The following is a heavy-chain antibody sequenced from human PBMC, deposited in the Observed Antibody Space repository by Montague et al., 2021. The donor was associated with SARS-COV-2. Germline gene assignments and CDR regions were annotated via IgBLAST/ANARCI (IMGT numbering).Heavy chain of an antibody. CDR1: GGSISRYY. D-gene: IGHD3-22*01. V-gene: IGHV4-59*12. Sequence: SETLSLTCTVSGGSISRYYWNWIRQSPGKGLEWIGYIYYTGSTSYNPSLNSRVSISVDTSNNQFSLKLSSVTAADTAVYYCARGTKRVFTYDYDSSGYASDYWGQGTLVTVSS. CDR2: IYYTGST. J-gene: IGHJ4*02. CDR3: ARGTKRVFTYDYDSSGYASDY.